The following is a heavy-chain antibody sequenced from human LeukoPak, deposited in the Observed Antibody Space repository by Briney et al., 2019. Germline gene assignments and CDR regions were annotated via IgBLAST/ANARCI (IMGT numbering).Heavy chain of an antibody. CDR2: IYYSGST. Sequence: SETLSLTCTVSGGSISSYYWSWIRQPPAKGLEWVGYIYYSGSTNYNPSLQSRGTQSAETSKNQRSLRLSSVTAADTAVYYCAREHYRPRIDYCGQGTLVTVSS. CDR3: AREHYRPRIDY. CDR1: GGSISSYY. D-gene: IGHD3-10*01. J-gene: IGHJ4*02. V-gene: IGHV4-59*01.